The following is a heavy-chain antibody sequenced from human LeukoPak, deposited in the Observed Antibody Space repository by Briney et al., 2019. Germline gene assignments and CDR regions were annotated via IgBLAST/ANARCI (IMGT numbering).Heavy chain of an antibody. J-gene: IGHJ4*02. D-gene: IGHD3-16*02. Sequence: SQTLSLTCTVSGGSISSGDYYWSWIRQPPGKGLEWIGYIYYSGSTYYNPSRKSRVTISVDTSKNQFSLKLSSLTAADTAVYYCARGRRYDYVWGSYRSVYYFDYWGQGTLVTVSS. CDR1: GGSISSGDYY. CDR2: IYYSGST. CDR3: ARGRRYDYVWGSYRSVYYFDY. V-gene: IGHV4-30-4*08.